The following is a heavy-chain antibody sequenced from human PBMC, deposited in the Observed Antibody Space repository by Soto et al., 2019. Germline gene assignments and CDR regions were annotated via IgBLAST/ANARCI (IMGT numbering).Heavy chain of an antibody. Sequence: QVQLVQSGAEVKKPGSSVKVSCKASGGTFSSYTISWVRQAPGQGLEWMGRIIPSLGIANYAQKFQGRVTITADKSTSTAYMELSSLRSEDTAVYYCARDGRGYDSRVGFDYWGQGTLVTVSS. V-gene: IGHV1-69*08. CDR2: IIPSLGIA. D-gene: IGHD5-12*01. CDR3: ARDGRGYDSRVGFDY. J-gene: IGHJ4*02. CDR1: GGTFSSYT.